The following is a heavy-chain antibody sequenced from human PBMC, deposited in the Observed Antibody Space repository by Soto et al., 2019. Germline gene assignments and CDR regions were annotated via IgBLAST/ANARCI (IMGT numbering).Heavy chain of an antibody. CDR3: AKDSSGYSSGWYSNYYYYMDV. D-gene: IGHD6-19*01. CDR1: GFTFSSYA. CDR2: ISGSGGST. V-gene: IGHV3-23*01. Sequence: EVQLLESGGGLVQPGGSLRLSCAASGFTFSSYAMSWVRQAPGKGLEWVSAISGSGGSTYYADSVKGRFTISRDNSKNTLYLQMNSLRAEDTAVYYCAKDSSGYSSGWYSNYYYYMDVWGKGTTVTVSS. J-gene: IGHJ6*03.